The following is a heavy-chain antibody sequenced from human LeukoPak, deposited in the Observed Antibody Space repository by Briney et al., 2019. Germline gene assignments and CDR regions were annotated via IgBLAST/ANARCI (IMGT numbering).Heavy chain of an antibody. J-gene: IGHJ6*02. CDR1: GFTFSSYE. V-gene: IGHV3-48*03. CDR3: ARVYYYGMDV. CDR2: ISTSGSIV. Sequence: GGSLRLSCAASGFTFSSYEMNWVRQAPGKGLEWVSHISTSGSIVYYADSVKGRFTISRDNAKNSLYLQMNSLRAEDTAVYYCARVYYYGMDVWGQGTTVTVSS.